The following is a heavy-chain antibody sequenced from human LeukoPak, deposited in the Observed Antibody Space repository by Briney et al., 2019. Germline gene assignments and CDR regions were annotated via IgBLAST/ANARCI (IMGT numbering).Heavy chain of an antibody. J-gene: IGHJ2*01. Sequence: QTGGSLRLSCAASGFTVSSNYMSWVRQALGKGLEWVSVIYSGGSTYYADSVKGRFTISRDNSKNTLYLQMNSLRAEDTAVYYCARDQSYGYFWYFDLWGRGTLVTVSS. D-gene: IGHD5-18*01. CDR1: GFTVSSNY. CDR2: IYSGGST. V-gene: IGHV3-53*01. CDR3: ARDQSYGYFWYFDL.